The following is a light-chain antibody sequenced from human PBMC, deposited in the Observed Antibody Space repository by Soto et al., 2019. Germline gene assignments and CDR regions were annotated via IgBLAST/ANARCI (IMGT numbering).Light chain of an antibody. CDR2: GNS. V-gene: IGLV1-40*01. CDR1: SSNIGAGYD. Sequence: QSVLTQPPSVSGAPGQGVTISCTGSSSNIGAGYDVHWYQQLPGTAHKLLIYGNSNRPSGVPDRFSGSKSGTSTSLAITGLQAEDEADYYCQSYDNRLSGWVFGGGTKLTVL. J-gene: IGLJ3*02. CDR3: QSYDNRLSGWV.